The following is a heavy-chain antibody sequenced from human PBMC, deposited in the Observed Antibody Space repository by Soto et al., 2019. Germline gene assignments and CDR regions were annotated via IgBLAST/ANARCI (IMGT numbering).Heavy chain of an antibody. CDR3: AKARGVWGGSYYY. V-gene: IGHV3-23*01. Sequence: EVQLLESGGGLVQPGGSLRLSCAASGFTFSSYAMSWVRQAPGKGLEWVSAISGSGGSTYYADSVKGRFTISRDNSKNTLYLQMNSLRVDDTAVYICAKARGVWGGSYYYWGLGNLVTVSS. CDR1: GFTFSSYA. D-gene: IGHD1-26*01. CDR2: ISGSGGST. J-gene: IGHJ4*02.